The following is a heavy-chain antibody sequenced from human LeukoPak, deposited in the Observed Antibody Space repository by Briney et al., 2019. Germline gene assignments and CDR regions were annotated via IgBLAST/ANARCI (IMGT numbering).Heavy chain of an antibody. CDR1: GYTFTSQG. CDR2: ISTYNGDT. V-gene: IGHV1-18*01. D-gene: IGHD2-15*01. Sequence: APVKVSCNASGYTFTSQGISWVRQAPGQGREWMGRISTYNGDTNYARKLQGRVTMTTDTSTSTAYMEVRSLRSDDTAVYYCAIGGVVVPDNYYYYYMDVWGEGTTVAVSS. J-gene: IGHJ6*03. CDR3: AIGGVVVPDNYYYYYMDV.